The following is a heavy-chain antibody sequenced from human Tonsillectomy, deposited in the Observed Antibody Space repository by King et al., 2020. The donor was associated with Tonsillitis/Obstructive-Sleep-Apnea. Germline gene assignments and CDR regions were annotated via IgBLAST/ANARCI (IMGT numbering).Heavy chain of an antibody. CDR3: AREVVPAATNYYYYGMDV. J-gene: IGHJ6*02. CDR1: GGSISSYY. D-gene: IGHD2-2*01. CDR2: IYYSGST. Sequence: VQLQESGPGLVKPSETLSLTCTVSGGSISSYYWSWIRQPPGKGLEWIGYIYYSGSTNYNPSLQSRVTISVDTSKNQFSLKLSSVTAADTAVYYCAREVVPAATNYYYYGMDVWGQGTTVTVSS. V-gene: IGHV4-59*01.